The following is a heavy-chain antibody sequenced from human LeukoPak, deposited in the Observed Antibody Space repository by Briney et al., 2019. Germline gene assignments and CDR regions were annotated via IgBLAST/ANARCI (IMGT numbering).Heavy chain of an antibody. CDR3: ARGIQSSFDI. V-gene: IGHV4-31*11. J-gene: IGHJ3*02. CDR1: GGSISSGSW. CDR2: IYYSGST. Sequence: SGTLSLTCAVSGGSISSGSWWSWIRPHPGKGLEWIGYIYYSGSTYYNPSLKRRVTISADTSKNQFSLKLSSVTAADTAVYYCARGIQSSFDIWGQGTMVTVSS. D-gene: IGHD6-13*01.